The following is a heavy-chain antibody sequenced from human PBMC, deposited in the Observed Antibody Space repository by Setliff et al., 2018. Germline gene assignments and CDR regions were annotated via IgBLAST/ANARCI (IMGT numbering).Heavy chain of an antibody. J-gene: IGHJ6*02. V-gene: IGHV1-18*01. CDR3: ARGGWGSSMDV. CDR1: DYTFTSYG. D-gene: IGHD7-27*01. CDR2: ISAYNGNT. Sequence: GASVKVSCKASDYTFTSYGISWVRQAPGQGLEWMGLISAYNGNTNYAQKLQGRVTMTTDTSPSTAYMELSSLRSEDTAVYYCARGGWGSSMDVWGQGTTVTVSS.